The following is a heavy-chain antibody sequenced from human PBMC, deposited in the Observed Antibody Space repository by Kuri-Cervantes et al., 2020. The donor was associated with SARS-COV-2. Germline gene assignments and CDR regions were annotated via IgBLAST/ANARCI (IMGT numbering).Heavy chain of an antibody. CDR1: GGSISSYY. J-gene: IGHJ4*02. V-gene: IGHV4-4*07. Sequence: ESLKISCTVSGGSISSYYWSWIRQPAGKGLEWIGRIYTSGSTNYNPSLKSRVTMSVDTSKNQFSLKLSSVTAADTAVYYCAREAWFGELLGLFDYWGQGTLVTVSS. CDR3: AREAWFGELLGLFDY. CDR2: IYTSGST. D-gene: IGHD3-10*01.